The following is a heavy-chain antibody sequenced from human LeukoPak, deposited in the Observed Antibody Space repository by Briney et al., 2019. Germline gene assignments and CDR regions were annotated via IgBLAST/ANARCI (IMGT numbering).Heavy chain of an antibody. CDR2: ISSSGSTI. CDR1: GFTFSRYW. D-gene: IGHD3-10*02. CDR3: AELGITMIGGV. J-gene: IGHJ6*04. V-gene: IGHV3-48*03. Sequence: GGSLRLSCAAPGFTFSRYWMSWVRQAPGKGLEWVSYISSSGSTIYYADSVKGRFTISRDNAKNSLYLQMNSLRAEDTAVYYCAELGITMIGGVWGKGTTVTISS.